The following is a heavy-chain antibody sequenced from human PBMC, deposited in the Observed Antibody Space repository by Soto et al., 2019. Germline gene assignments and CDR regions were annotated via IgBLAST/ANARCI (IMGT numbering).Heavy chain of an antibody. CDR3: AQRTLTNWFDP. D-gene: IGHD4-4*01. CDR2: IYYSGST. Sequence: SETLSLTCTVSGGSISSGDYYWSWIRQPPGKGLEWIGSIYYSGSTYYNPSLKSRVTISVDTSKNQFSLKLSSVTAADTAVYYCAQRTLTNWFDPWGQGTPVTVSS. V-gene: IGHV4-39*07. J-gene: IGHJ5*02. CDR1: GGSISSGDYY.